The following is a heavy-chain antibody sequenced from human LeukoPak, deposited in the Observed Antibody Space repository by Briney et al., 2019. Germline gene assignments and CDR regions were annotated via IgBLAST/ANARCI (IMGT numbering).Heavy chain of an antibody. CDR1: GFTFSSYA. CDR3: AKALGWFGEATMGDY. D-gene: IGHD3-10*01. Sequence: GGSLRLSCAASGFTFSSYAMSWVRQAPGKGLEWVSAISGSGGSTYYADSVRGRFTISRDNSKNTLYLQMNSLRAEDTAVYYCAKALGWFGEATMGDYWGQGTLVTVSS. V-gene: IGHV3-23*01. J-gene: IGHJ4*02. CDR2: ISGSGGST.